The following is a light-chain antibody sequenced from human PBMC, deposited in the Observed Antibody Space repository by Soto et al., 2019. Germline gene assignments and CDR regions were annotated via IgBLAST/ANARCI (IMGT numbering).Light chain of an antibody. CDR3: SSHAGINNVV. CDR1: SSDVGGYNY. CDR2: EVT. J-gene: IGLJ3*02. Sequence: QSVLTQPPSASGSPGQSVAISCTGTSSDVGGYNYVSWYQQHPGKAPKLMIYEVTKRPSGVPDRFSGSKSGNTASLTVSGLQADDEADYYCSSHAGINNVVFGGGTQLTV. V-gene: IGLV2-8*01.